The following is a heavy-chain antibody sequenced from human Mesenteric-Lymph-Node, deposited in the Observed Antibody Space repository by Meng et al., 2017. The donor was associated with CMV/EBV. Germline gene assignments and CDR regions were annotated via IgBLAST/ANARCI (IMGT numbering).Heavy chain of an antibody. V-gene: IGHV4-39*01. CDR1: GASTSSSSYD. J-gene: IGHJ4*02. CDR2: TYYSGST. CDR3: AGHGGDYSNYVAYGY. D-gene: IGHD4-11*01. Sequence: LSPSCTVAGASTSSSSYDWGWTRQPPGKGLEWIGSTYYSGSTYYNPCLKTRFTISVDTSKNQFSLKLSSVTAADTAVYYCAGHGGDYSNYVAYGYWGQGTLVTVSS.